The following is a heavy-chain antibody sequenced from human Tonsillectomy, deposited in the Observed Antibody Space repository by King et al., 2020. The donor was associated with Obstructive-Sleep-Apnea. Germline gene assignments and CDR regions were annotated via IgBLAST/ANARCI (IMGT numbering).Heavy chain of an antibody. J-gene: IGHJ1*01. CDR2: IYSSGTT. V-gene: IGHV3-66*01. CDR1: GFNVSYNY. D-gene: IGHD5-12*01. CDR3: ARDSGHDWGYFQH. Sequence: VQLVESGGGLARPGGSLRLSCTASGFNVSYNYISWVRQTPGKGLEWVSVIYSSGTTYYADSVKGRFTISRDNSKKTLYLQLNSLRAEDTAVYYCARDSGHDWGYFQHWGQGTLVTVST.